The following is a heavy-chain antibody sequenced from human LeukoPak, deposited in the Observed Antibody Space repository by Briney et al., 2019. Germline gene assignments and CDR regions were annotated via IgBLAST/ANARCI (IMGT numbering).Heavy chain of an antibody. CDR1: GGSISSGDYY. J-gene: IGHJ4*02. CDR3: ASLDYGDYGTEYDY. Sequence: SQTLSLTCTVSGGSISSGDYYWSWIRQPPGKGLEWIGYIYYSGSTYYNPSLKSRVTISVDTSKNQFSLKLSSVTAADTAVYYCASLDYGDYGTEYDYWGQGTLVTVS. CDR2: IYYSGST. D-gene: IGHD4-17*01. V-gene: IGHV4-30-4*08.